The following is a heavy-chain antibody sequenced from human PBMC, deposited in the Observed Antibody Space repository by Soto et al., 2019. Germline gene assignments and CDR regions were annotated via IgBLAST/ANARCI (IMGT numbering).Heavy chain of an antibody. CDR3: TTQFMTTVAVILNYVDS. CDR2: IRSKENHYAT. J-gene: IGHJ4*02. Sequence: PGGSLRLSCAASGFTFSGSAMQWVRQASGKGLEWLGRIRSKENHYATVYAESVRGRFTMSRDDSNNTAYLLMNSLKTEDTAVYYCTTQFMTTVAVILNYVDSWGQGTLVTVSS. V-gene: IGHV3-73*01. D-gene: IGHD4-17*01. CDR1: GFTFSGSA.